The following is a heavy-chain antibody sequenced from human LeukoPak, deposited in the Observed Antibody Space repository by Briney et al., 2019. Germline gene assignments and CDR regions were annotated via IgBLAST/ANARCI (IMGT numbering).Heavy chain of an antibody. V-gene: IGHV1-69*04. Sequence: SVKVSCKASGGTFSSYGISWVRQAPGQGLEWMGRIIPILGIANYAQKFQGRVTITADKSTSVAYMELGNLRSEDTAVYYCARERIVAKFLSYWGQGTLVTVSS. CDR3: ARERIVAKFLSY. J-gene: IGHJ4*02. D-gene: IGHD5-12*01. CDR1: GGTFSSYG. CDR2: IIPILGIA.